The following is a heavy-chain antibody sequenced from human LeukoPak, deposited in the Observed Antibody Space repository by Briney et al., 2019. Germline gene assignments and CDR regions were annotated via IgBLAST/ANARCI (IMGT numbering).Heavy chain of an antibody. D-gene: IGHD6-13*01. CDR2: IYYSGST. Sequence: SETLSLTCNVSGVSISGYYWNWIRQPPGKELEWIGYIYYSGSTNYNPSLQSRVTISVDTSKNQLSLKLTSVTAADTALYYCARLQQAYCSDYWGQGTLVTVSS. CDR1: GVSISGYY. J-gene: IGHJ4*02. CDR3: ARLQQAYCSDY. V-gene: IGHV4-59*08.